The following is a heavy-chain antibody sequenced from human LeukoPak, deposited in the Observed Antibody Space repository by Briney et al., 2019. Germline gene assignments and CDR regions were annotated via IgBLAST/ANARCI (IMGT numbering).Heavy chain of an antibody. CDR2: INHSGST. V-gene: IGHV4-34*01. CDR1: GGSFSGYY. D-gene: IGHD4-17*01. J-gene: IGHJ4*02. Sequence: SETLSLTCAVYGGSFSGYYWSWIRQSPGKGLEWIGEINHSGSTNYYPSLKSRVTISLDTSKNQFSQKVSSVTAADTAVYYCARGQGTVTTHWGQGTLVTVSS. CDR3: ARGQGTVTTH.